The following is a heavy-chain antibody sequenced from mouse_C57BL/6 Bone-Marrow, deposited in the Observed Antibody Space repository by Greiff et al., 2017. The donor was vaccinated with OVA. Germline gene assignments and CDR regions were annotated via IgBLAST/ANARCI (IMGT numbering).Heavy chain of an antibody. D-gene: IGHD6-1*01. CDR3: ARGGQLSWFAY. V-gene: IGHV5-16*01. CDR1: GFTFSDYY. J-gene: IGHJ3*01. CDR2: INYDGSST. Sequence: EVQVVESEGGLVQPGSSMKLSCTASGFTFSDYYMAWVRQVPEKGLEWVANINYDGSSTYYLDSLKSRFIISRDNAKNILYLQMSSLKSEDTATYYCARGGQLSWFAYWGQGTLVTVSA.